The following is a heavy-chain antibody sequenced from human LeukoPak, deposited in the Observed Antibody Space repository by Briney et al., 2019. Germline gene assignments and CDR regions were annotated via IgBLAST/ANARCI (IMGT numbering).Heavy chain of an antibody. V-gene: IGHV1-8*01. D-gene: IGHD4-4*01. CDR1: GYTFTSYD. CDR2: MNPNSGNT. Sequence: ASVKVSCKASGYTFTSYDINWVRQATGQGLEWMGWMNPNSGNTGYAQKFQGRVTMTRNTSISTAYMELSSLRSEDTAVYYCAKDRGGTTVTTAFRGYYFDYWGQGTLVTVSS. CDR3: AKDRGGTTVTTAFRGYYFDY. J-gene: IGHJ4*02.